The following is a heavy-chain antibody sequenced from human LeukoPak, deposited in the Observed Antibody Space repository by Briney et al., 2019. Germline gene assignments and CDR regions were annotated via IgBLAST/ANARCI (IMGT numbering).Heavy chain of an antibody. CDR1: GGSISSYY. CDR2: IYTSGST. J-gene: IGHJ6*03. CDR3: ASSGVAHYYYYMDV. D-gene: IGHD3-3*01. Sequence: PSETLSLTCTVSGGSISSYYWSWIRQSAGKGLGWIGRIYTSGSTNYNPSLKSRVTMSVDTSKNQFSLKLSSVTAADTAVYYCASSGVAHYYYYMDVWGKGTTVTVSS. V-gene: IGHV4-4*07.